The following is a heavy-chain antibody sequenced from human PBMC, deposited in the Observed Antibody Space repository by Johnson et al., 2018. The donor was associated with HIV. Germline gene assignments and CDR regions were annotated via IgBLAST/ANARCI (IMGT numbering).Heavy chain of an antibody. J-gene: IGHJ3*02. V-gene: IGHV3-13*01. CDR1: EFAFISYD. D-gene: IGHD7-27*01. CDR3: ARENWGTFDI. Sequence: VHLVESGGGLVQPGGSLRLPCAASEFAFISYDMHWVRQAPGKGLEWVSSIGTAGDTYYSGSVKGRFTISRENAKNSLYLQMNSLRAGDTAVYYCARENWGTFDIWGQGTMVTVSS. CDR2: IGTAGDT.